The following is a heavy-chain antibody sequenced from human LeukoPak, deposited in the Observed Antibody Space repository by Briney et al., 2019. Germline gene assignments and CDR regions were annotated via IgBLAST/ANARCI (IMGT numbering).Heavy chain of an antibody. CDR1: GGTFSSYA. V-gene: IGHV1-69*05. D-gene: IGHD4-11*01. Sequence: ASVKVSCKASGGTFSSYAISWVRQAPGQGLEWMGGIIPIFGTANYAQKFQGRVTITTDESTSTAYMGLSSLRSEDTAVYYCTLFMTTVTHDAFDIWGQGTMVTVSS. J-gene: IGHJ3*02. CDR2: IIPIFGTA. CDR3: TLFMTTVTHDAFDI.